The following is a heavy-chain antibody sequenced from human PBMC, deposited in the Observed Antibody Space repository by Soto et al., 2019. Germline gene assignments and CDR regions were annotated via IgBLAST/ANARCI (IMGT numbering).Heavy chain of an antibody. CDR3: ARVRPDTAMVTDWHY. J-gene: IGHJ4*02. V-gene: IGHV1-2*02. CDR2: INPNSGGT. CDR1: GYTFTGYY. D-gene: IGHD5-18*01. Sequence: GASVKVSCKASGYTFTGYYMHWVRQAPGQGLEWMGWINPNSGGTNYAQKFQGRVTMTRDTSISTAYMELSRLRSDDTAVYYCARVRPDTAMVTDWHYWGQGTLVTVSS.